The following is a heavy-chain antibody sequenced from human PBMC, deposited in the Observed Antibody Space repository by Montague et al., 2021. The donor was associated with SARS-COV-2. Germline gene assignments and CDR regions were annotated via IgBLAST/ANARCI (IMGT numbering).Heavy chain of an antibody. D-gene: IGHD2-8*01. J-gene: IGHJ4*02. CDR1: GFTFNNYE. CDR3: AKSNVVFMLYVMRDHFAN. V-gene: IGHV3-48*03. Sequence: SLRLSCEAYGFTFNNYEMNWVRQAPVKVLEWVSYISRSVDTIYYXDSXLVRFTISRDNAKNSLYLQLNSLRAEDTAVYYCAKSNVVFMLYVMRDHFANWGQGTLVTVSS. CDR2: ISRSVDTI.